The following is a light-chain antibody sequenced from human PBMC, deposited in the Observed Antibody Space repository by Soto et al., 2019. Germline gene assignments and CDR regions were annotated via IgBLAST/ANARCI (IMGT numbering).Light chain of an antibody. V-gene: IGLV2-23*02. J-gene: IGLJ3*02. CDR2: EVS. CDR3: CSYAGSSTFVSWV. CDR1: SSDVGSYNL. Sequence: QSALTQPASVSGSPGQSITISCTGTSSDVGSYNLVSWYQQHPGKAPKLMIYEVSKRPSGVSNRFSGSKSGNTASLTISGLQAEDEADYYCCSYAGSSTFVSWVFGGGTKLTV.